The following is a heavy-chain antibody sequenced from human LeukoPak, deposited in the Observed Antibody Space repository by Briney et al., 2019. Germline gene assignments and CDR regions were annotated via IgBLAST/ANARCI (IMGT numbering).Heavy chain of an antibody. D-gene: IGHD1-26*01. V-gene: IGHV3-15*01. J-gene: IGHJ4*02. CDR3: TTEEWEQYYFDY. Sequence: PGGSLRLSCAASGFIFSNYAMSWVRQAPGKGLEWVGRIKSKTDGGTTDYAAPVKGRFTISRDDSKNTLYLQMNSLKTEDTAVYYCTTEEWEQYYFDYWGQGTLVTVSS. CDR2: IKSKTDGGTT. CDR1: GFIFSNYA.